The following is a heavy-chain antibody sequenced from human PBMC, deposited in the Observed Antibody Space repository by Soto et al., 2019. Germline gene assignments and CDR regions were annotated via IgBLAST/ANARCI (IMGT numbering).Heavy chain of an antibody. Sequence: GASVKVSCKASGYILTNNDVSWVRQATGQGLEWMGWMNPGSGDTGYAQKFQGRVTMTRNISIATAYMELSGLRADDTAIYYCARMASFGSLNWFDPWGQGTLVTVSS. CDR2: MNPGSGDT. V-gene: IGHV1-8*01. D-gene: IGHD5-18*01. CDR1: GYILTNND. J-gene: IGHJ5*02. CDR3: ARMASFGSLNWFDP.